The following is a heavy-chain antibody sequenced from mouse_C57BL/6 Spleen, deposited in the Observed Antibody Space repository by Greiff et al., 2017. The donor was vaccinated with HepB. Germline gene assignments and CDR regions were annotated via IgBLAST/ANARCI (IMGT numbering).Heavy chain of an antibody. CDR3: AAMITTEYYNAMDY. CDR1: GYTFTGYW. D-gene: IGHD2-4*01. J-gene: IGHJ4*01. Sequence: VQLQQSGAELMKPGASVKLSCKATGYTFTGYWIEWVKQRPGHGLEWIGEILPGSGRTNYNEKFKGKATFTADKSSNTAYMQLSSLTTEDSAIYYCAAMITTEYYNAMDYWGHGASVTVSS. CDR2: ILPGSGRT. V-gene: IGHV1-9*01.